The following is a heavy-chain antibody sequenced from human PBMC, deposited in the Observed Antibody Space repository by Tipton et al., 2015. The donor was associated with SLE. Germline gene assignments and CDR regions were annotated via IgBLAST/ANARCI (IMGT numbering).Heavy chain of an antibody. CDR1: GFTFSIYA. CDR3: AREGLSGYEQGLDY. D-gene: IGHD5-12*01. V-gene: IGHV3-30*04. Sequence: SLRLSCAASGFTFSIYAMHWVRQAPGKGLEWVAVISYDGSNKYYADSVKGRFTISRDNSKNTLYLQMNSLRAEDTAVYYCAREGLSGYEQGLDYWGQGTTVTVSS. J-gene: IGHJ4*02. CDR2: ISYDGSNK.